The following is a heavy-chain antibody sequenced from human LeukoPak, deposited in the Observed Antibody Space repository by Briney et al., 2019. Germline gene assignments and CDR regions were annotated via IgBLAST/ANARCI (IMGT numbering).Heavy chain of an antibody. CDR3: ARERPLDPIPHYFDY. D-gene: IGHD1-14*01. J-gene: IGHJ4*02. V-gene: IGHV4-39*07. CDR1: GGSVSSSSYY. CDR2: IYYSGST. Sequence: SETLSLTCTVSGGSVSSSSYYWGWVRQPPGKGLEWIGSIYYSGSTYYSPSLKSRVTVSVDTSKNQFSLKLSSVTAADTAVYYCARERPLDPIPHYFDYWGQGTLVTVSS.